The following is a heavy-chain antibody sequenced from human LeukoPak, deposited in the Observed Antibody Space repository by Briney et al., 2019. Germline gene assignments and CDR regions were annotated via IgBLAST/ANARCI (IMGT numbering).Heavy chain of an antibody. CDR1: GDSTRNSNYY. J-gene: IGHJ4*02. D-gene: IGHD1-26*01. Sequence: PSETLSLTCIVSGDSTRNSNYYWGWIRQPPGKGLEWIGSFTYGGGTYYNPSLKSRVTISVDTSKNQFSLKVTSVTAADTAVYYCARRSSNPVGAIDYWGQGTLVIVSS. CDR2: FTYGGGT. V-gene: IGHV4-39*01. CDR3: ARRSSNPVGAIDY.